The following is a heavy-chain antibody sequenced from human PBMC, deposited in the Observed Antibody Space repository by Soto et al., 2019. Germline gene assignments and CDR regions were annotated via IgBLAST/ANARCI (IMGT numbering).Heavy chain of an antibody. CDR1: GGSISSYY. Sequence: QVQLQESGPGLVKPSETLSLTCTVSGGSISSYYWSWIRQPAGKGLEWIGRIYTSGSTNYNPSLKSRVPMSVDTSKDPFPLKLSSVTAPDPAVYYRARDWGGYGDPSNFDYWGQGTLVTVSS. J-gene: IGHJ4*02. V-gene: IGHV4-4*07. D-gene: IGHD4-17*01. CDR2: IYTSGST. CDR3: ARDWGGYGDPSNFDY.